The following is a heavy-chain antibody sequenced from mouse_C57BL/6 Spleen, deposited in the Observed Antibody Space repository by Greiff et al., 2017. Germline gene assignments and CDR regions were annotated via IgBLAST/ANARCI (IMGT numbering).Heavy chain of an antibody. CDR1: GYTFTEYT. Sequence: VQLVESGAELVKPWASVKLSCKASGYTFTEYTIHWVKQRSGQGLEWIGWFYPGSGSIKYNEKFKDKATLTADKSSSTVYMELSRLTSEDSAVYFCARHPHDGYYPYYFDYWGQGTTLTVSS. CDR2: FYPGSGSI. D-gene: IGHD2-3*01. V-gene: IGHV1-62-2*01. CDR3: ARHPHDGYYPYYFDY. J-gene: IGHJ2*01.